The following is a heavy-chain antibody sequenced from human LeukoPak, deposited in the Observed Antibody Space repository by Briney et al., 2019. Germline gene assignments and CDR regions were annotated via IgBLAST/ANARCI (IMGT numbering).Heavy chain of an antibody. J-gene: IGHJ4*02. CDR1: GYTFTSYA. CDR2: INAGNGNT. D-gene: IGHD6-19*01. Sequence: ASVKVPCKASGYTFTSYAMHWVRQAPGQRLEWMGWINAGNGNTKYSQKFQGRVTITRDTSASTAYMELSSLRSEDTAVYYCARGSSGWYDDYWGQGTLVTVSS. V-gene: IGHV1-3*01. CDR3: ARGSSGWYDDY.